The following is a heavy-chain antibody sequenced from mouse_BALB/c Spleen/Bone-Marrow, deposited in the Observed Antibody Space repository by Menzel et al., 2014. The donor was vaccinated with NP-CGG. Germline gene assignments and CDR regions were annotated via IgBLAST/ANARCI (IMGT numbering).Heavy chain of an antibody. J-gene: IGHJ2*01. V-gene: IGHV1-9*01. Sequence: VQLQQSGAELMKPGASVTISCKATGYIFSSYWIEWIKQRPGHGLEWIGEILPGSGNTNYNEKFRDKATFTAETSSNIAYMQLSSLTSEDSAVYYCSRRAHYFGSGLDYWGQGTTPTVSS. CDR1: GYIFSSYW. CDR2: ILPGSGNT. D-gene: IGHD1-1*01. CDR3: SRRAHYFGSGLDY.